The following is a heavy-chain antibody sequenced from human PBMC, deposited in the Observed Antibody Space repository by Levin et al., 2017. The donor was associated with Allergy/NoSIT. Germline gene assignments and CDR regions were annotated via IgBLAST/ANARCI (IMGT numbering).Heavy chain of an antibody. D-gene: IGHD1-26*01. CDR3: AHGGLVGATEFDP. V-gene: IGHV2-5*01. Sequence: SGPTLVKPTQTLTLTCTFSGFSLSPDRVGVGWIRQPPGKALEWLAAIYGNGDKHYNPSLSTRLSIIKDTSKNQVVLIMTYVDPVDTATYFCAHGGLVGATEFDPCGQGTLVTVSS. CDR1: GFSLSPDRVG. J-gene: IGHJ5*02. CDR2: IYGNGDK.